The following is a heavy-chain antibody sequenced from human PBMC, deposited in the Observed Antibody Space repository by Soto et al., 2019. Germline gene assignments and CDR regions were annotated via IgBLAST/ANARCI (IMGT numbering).Heavy chain of an antibody. Sequence: SVKVSCKASGGTFSRYAISWVRQAPGQGLEWMGGIIPLFGKANYAQKFQGRVTITADESTSTAYMELSSLRSEDTAVYYCARASGSFSPGFDPWGQGTLVTAPQ. CDR3: ARASGSFSPGFDP. CDR2: IIPLFGKA. J-gene: IGHJ5*02. V-gene: IGHV1-69*13. D-gene: IGHD1-26*01. CDR1: GGTFSRYA.